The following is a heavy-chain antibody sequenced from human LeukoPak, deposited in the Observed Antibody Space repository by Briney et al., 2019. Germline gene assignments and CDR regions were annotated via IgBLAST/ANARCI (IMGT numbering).Heavy chain of an antibody. V-gene: IGHV1-18*01. CDR1: GYTFTSYG. CDR3: ARATRGQWLVPFDY. J-gene: IGHJ4*02. CDR2: ISAYNGNT. D-gene: IGHD6-19*01. Sequence: GASVKVSCKASGYTFTSYGISWVRQAPGQGLKWMGWISAYNGNTNYAQKLRGRVTMTTDTSTSTAYMELRSLRSDDTAVYYCARATRGQWLVPFDYWGQGTLVTVSS.